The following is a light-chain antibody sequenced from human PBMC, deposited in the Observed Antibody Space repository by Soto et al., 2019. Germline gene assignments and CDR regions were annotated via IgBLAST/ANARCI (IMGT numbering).Light chain of an antibody. CDR2: DTS. CDR3: QQYSNWPPIT. J-gene: IGKJ5*01. V-gene: IGKV3-15*01. Sequence: ETVMTQSPGTLSVSLGERATLSCRPSQSVSIHLAWYQQKPGQAPRLLIYDTSTRATGIPARFSGSGSGTEFTLTISSLQSEDFAVYYCQQYSNWPPITFGQGTRLEI. CDR1: QSVSIH.